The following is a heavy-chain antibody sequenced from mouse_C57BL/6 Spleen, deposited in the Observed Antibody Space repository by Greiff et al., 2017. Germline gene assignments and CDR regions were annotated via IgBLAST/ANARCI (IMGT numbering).Heavy chain of an antibody. CDR3: ARPNRPLAWFAY. J-gene: IGHJ3*01. V-gene: IGHV5-16*01. D-gene: IGHD3-2*02. CDR2: INYDGSST. CDR1: GFTFSDYY. Sequence: EVMLVESEGGLVQPGRSMKLSCTASGFTFSDYYKAWVRQVPEKGLEWVANINYDGSSTYYLDSLKSRFIISRDNAKNILYLQMSSLKSEDTATYYCARPNRPLAWFAYWGQGTLVTVSA.